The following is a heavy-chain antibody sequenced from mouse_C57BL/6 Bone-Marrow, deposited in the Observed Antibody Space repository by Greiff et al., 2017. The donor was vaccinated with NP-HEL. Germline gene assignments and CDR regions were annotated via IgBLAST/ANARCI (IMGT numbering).Heavy chain of an antibody. Sequence: VQRVESGAELVKPGASVKISCKASGYAFSSYWMNWVKQRPGKGLEWIGQIYPGDGDTNYNGKFKGKATLTADKSSSTAYMQLSSLTSEDSAVYFCARELGRQRFAYWGQGTLVTVSA. CDR3: ARELGRQRFAY. CDR2: IYPGDGDT. D-gene: IGHD4-1*01. J-gene: IGHJ3*01. CDR1: GYAFSSYW. V-gene: IGHV1-80*01.